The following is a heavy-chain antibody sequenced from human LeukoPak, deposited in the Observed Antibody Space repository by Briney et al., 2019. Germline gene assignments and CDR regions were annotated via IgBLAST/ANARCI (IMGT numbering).Heavy chain of an antibody. J-gene: IGHJ4*02. D-gene: IGHD3-9*01. CDR1: GYTLTELS. Sequence: ASVKVSCRVSGYTLTELSMHWVRQAPGKGLEWMGGFDPENGETIYAQKFQGRVTMTEDTSTDTAYMELSSLRSEDTAVYYCATSYYDILTGYRPLAYWGQGTLVTVSS. V-gene: IGHV1-24*01. CDR3: ATSYYDILTGYRPLAY. CDR2: FDPENGET.